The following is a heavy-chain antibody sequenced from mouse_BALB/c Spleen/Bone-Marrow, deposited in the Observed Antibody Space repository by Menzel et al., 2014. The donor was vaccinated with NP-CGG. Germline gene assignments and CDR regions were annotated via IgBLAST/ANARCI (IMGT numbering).Heavy chain of an antibody. CDR1: GFTFSTYA. Sequence: EVKLVESGGVLVKPGGSLKLSCAASGFTFSTYAMSWVRQSPEKRLEWVAEISSGGSYTYYPDTVTGRFTISRDNAKNTLYLERSSLRSEVTAMYYCARDGYGSSDWGQGTLVTVSA. CDR2: ISSGGSYT. V-gene: IGHV5-9-4*01. J-gene: IGHJ3*01. D-gene: IGHD1-1*01. CDR3: ARDGYGSSD.